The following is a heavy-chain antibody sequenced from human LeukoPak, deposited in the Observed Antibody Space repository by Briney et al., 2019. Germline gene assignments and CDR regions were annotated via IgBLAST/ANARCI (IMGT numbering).Heavy chain of an antibody. CDR1: GFTFSSYA. D-gene: IGHD3-10*01. CDR2: ISGSGGST. V-gene: IGHV3-23*01. J-gene: IGHJ3*02. Sequence: GGSPRLSCAASGFTFSSYAMSWVRQAPGKGLEWVSAISGSGGSTYYADSVKGRFTISRDNSKNTLYLQMNSLRVEDTAVYYCAKFLSFYGSGSYNVAFDIWGQGTMVTVSS. CDR3: AKFLSFYGSGSYNVAFDI.